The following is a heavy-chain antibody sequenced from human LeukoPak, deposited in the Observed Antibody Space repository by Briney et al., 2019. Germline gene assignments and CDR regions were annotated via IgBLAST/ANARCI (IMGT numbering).Heavy chain of an antibody. Sequence: PSETLSLTCTVSGVSVSSGRYYWSWIRQPPGKGLEWFGYIYHSGSTNYNPSLKSRVTMSVDMSKNQFSLKLSSVTAADTAVYYCARVSSGWYTHFDYWGQGTLVTVSS. D-gene: IGHD6-19*01. V-gene: IGHV4-61*01. J-gene: IGHJ4*02. CDR1: GVSVSSGRYY. CDR3: ARVSSGWYTHFDY. CDR2: IYHSGST.